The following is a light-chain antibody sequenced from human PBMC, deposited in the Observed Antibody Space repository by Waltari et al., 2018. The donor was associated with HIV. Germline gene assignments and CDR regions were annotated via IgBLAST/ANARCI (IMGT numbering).Light chain of an antibody. Sequence: DIQMTQSPASLSASVGDRVTVTCRASQSISTYLNWYQQKPGKAPKLLIYAASSLQIGVPSRFSGSGSGTDFTLTISSLQPEDFATYYCQQSYNNPRTNPWTFGQGTKVEVK. CDR1: QSISTY. V-gene: IGKV1-39*01. J-gene: IGKJ1*01. CDR3: QQSYNNPRTNPWT. CDR2: AAS.